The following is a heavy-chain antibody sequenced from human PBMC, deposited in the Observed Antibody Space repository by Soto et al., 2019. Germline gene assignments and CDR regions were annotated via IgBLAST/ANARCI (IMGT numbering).Heavy chain of an antibody. CDR3: ARIGTFTVTTLDYYYYGMDV. J-gene: IGHJ6*02. Sequence: PSETLSLTCTVSGGSISSNNYHWGWIRQPPGKGLDWIGTIYYSRSTYYNPSLKSRVTISVDTSKNQFSLKLSSVTAADTAVYYCARIGTFTVTTLDYYYYGMDVWGQGTTVTVSS. CDR2: IYYSRST. D-gene: IGHD4-17*01. V-gene: IGHV4-39*01. CDR1: GGSISSNNYH.